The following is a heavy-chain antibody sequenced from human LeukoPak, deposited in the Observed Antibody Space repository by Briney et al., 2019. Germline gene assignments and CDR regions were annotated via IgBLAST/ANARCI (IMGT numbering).Heavy chain of an antibody. V-gene: IGHV4-59*08. Sequence: RPSETLSLTCTVSGGSISYDYWSWIRQSPGKRLEWIGYIHYSAATNYSPSLNSRVIISVDTSKNQFSLKMSSVTATEAPLYYCAALRGASTAVFDSWGQGAVVTVSS. CDR3: AALRGASTAVFDS. CDR1: GGSISYDY. J-gene: IGHJ4*02. CDR2: IHYSAAT. D-gene: IGHD2/OR15-2a*01.